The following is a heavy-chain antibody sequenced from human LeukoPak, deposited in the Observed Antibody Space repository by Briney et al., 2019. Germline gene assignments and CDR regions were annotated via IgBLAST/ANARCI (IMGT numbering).Heavy chain of an antibody. D-gene: IGHD1-26*01. V-gene: IGHV4-59*01. CDR2: IYYSGST. CDR3: ARVDSGSYYIDY. J-gene: IGHJ4*02. CDR1: GGSISSYY. Sequence: PSEILSLTCTVSGGSISSYYWSWIRQPPGKGLEWIGYIYYSGSTNYNPSLKSRVTISVDTSKNQFSLKLSSVTAADTAVYYCARVDSGSYYIDYWGQGTLVTVSS.